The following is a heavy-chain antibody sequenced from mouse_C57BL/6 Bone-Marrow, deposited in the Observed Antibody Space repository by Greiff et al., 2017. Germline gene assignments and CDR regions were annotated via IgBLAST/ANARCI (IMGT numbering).Heavy chain of an antibody. D-gene: IGHD1-1*02. V-gene: IGHV5-4*01. J-gene: IGHJ4*01. CDR1: GFTFSSYA. CDR2: ISDGGSYT. CDR3: AMLLCFYAMDY. Sequence: EVQGVESGGGLVKPGGSLKLSCAASGFTFSSYAMSWVRQTPEKRLEWVATISDGGSYTYYPDNVKGRFTISRDNAKNNLYLQMSHLKSEDTALYYCAMLLCFYAMDYWGQGTSVTVSS.